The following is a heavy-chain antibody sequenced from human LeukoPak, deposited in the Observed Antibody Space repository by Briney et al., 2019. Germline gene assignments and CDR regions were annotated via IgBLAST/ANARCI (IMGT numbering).Heavy chain of an antibody. D-gene: IGHD6-19*01. J-gene: IGHJ3*01. CDR3: ADPGPYSSGWLDAFDV. CDR2: VYSGGTT. Sequence: GGSLRLSCAAYGFTVSSNYMIWVRQAPGKGLEWVAIVYSGGTTYYAESVRGRFTISRDNSRNTVHLQMSSLRAEDTAVYFCADPGPYSSGWLDAFDVWGQGTMVTVSS. CDR1: GFTVSSNY. V-gene: IGHV3-66*01.